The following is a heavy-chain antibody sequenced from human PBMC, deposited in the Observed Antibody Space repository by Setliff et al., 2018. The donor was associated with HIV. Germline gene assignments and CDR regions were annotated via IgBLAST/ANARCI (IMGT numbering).Heavy chain of an antibody. CDR3: ARDDGGYNYAEAFDV. Sequence: SVKVSCKASGGTFSSYTISWVRQAPGQGLEWMGRIIPILGIANYAQKFQGRVTMSRDTSTSTVYMELRSLRSDDTAVYYCARDDGGYNYAEAFDVWGQGTMVTVSS. D-gene: IGHD3-16*01. V-gene: IGHV1-69*04. CDR1: GGTFSSYT. CDR2: IIPILGIA. J-gene: IGHJ3*01.